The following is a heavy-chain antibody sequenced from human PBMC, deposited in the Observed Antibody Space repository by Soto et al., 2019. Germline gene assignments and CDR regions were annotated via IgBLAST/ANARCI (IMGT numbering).Heavy chain of an antibody. V-gene: IGHV3-23*01. CDR2: ISGSGGST. Sequence: GSLRLSCAASGFTFSSYAMSWVRQAPGKGLEWVSAISGSGGSTYYADSVKGRFTISRDNSKNTLYLQMNSLRAEDTAVYYCAKGPAATVAFDIWGQGTMVTVSS. J-gene: IGHJ3*02. D-gene: IGHD2-2*01. CDR3: AKGPAATVAFDI. CDR1: GFTFSSYA.